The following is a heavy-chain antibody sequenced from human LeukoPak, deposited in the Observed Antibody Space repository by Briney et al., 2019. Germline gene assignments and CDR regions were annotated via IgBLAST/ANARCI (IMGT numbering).Heavy chain of an antibody. Sequence: PGGSLRLSCAASGFTFSSYEMSWVRQAPGKGLEWVSGVAYSGDRTYYADSVKGRFTISRDTSTNTLRLQMDSLRADDTAVYYCAKAFRGYTSSTSYSVFDVWGQGTMVTVSS. D-gene: IGHD6-13*01. CDR3: AKAFRGYTSSTSYSVFDV. CDR1: GFTFSSYE. CDR2: VAYSGDRT. J-gene: IGHJ3*01. V-gene: IGHV3-23*01.